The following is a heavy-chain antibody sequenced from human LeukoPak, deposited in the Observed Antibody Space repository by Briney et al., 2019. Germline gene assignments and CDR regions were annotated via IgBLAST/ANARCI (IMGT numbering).Heavy chain of an antibody. CDR1: GGSISSYY. CDR3: ARDRPEDAFDI. J-gene: IGHJ3*02. V-gene: IGHV4-59*01. CDR2: IYYSGST. Sequence: SETLSLTCTVSGGSISSYYWSWIRQPPGKGLEWIGYIYYSGSTNYNPSLKSRVTISVDTSKNQFSLKLSSVTAADTAVYYCARDRPEDAFDIWGQGPMVTVSS. D-gene: IGHD1-14*01.